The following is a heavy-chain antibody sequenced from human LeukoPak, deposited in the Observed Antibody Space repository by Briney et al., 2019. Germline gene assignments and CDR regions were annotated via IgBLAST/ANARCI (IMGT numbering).Heavy chain of an antibody. CDR2: INHSGST. CDR3: ARLPSLSSSWYENWLDP. J-gene: IGHJ5*02. V-gene: IGHV4-34*01. D-gene: IGHD6-13*01. CDR1: GGSFSGYY. Sequence: SETLSLTCAVYGGSFSGYYWSWIRQPPGKGLEWIGEINHSGSTNYNPSPKSRVTISVDKSKNQFSLKLSSVTAADTAVYYCARLPSLSSSWYENWLDPWGQGTLVTVSS.